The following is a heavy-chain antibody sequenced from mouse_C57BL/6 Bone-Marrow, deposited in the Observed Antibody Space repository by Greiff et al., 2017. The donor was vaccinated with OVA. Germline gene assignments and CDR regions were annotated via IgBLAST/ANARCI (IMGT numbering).Heavy chain of an antibody. J-gene: IGHJ3*01. CDR2: ISDGGSYT. CDR3: AREDYGSSPAWFAY. V-gene: IGHV5-4*01. Sequence: EVKLMESGGGLVKPGGSLKLSCAASGFTFSSYAMSWVRQTPEKRLEWVATISDGGSYTYYPDNVKGRFTISRDNAKNNLYLQMSHLKSEDTAMYYCAREDYGSSPAWFAYWGQGTLVTVSA. D-gene: IGHD1-1*01. CDR1: GFTFSSYA.